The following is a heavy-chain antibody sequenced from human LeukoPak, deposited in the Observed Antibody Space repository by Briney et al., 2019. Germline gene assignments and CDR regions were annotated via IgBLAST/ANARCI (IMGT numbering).Heavy chain of an antibody. CDR1: GGSISSSNYY. V-gene: IGHV4-39*01. Sequence: PSETLSLTCTVSGGSISSSNYYWGWIRQPPGKGLEWIGNIYYTGSTYYNPSLKSRVTISIDTSKNQFSLKVSSVTAADTAVYYCARAVPSIAARYFDYWGQGTLVTVSS. CDR3: ARAVPSIAARYFDY. D-gene: IGHD6-6*01. CDR2: IYYTGST. J-gene: IGHJ4*02.